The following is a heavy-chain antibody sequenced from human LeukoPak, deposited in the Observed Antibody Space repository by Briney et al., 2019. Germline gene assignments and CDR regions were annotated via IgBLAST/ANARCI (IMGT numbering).Heavy chain of an antibody. J-gene: IGHJ4*02. V-gene: IGHV3-7*04. Sequence: GGSLRLSCAHSGFPFSRYWMSWVRQAPGKGLEWVAHIKPEGSEKHYVDSVKDGFTFSRDNAKNSLYLQMNGLRAEDMAVYYCARLAAGSDYFDYWGQGALVTVSS. CDR1: GFPFSRYW. CDR3: ARLAAGSDYFDY. D-gene: IGHD6-13*01. CDR2: IKPEGSEK.